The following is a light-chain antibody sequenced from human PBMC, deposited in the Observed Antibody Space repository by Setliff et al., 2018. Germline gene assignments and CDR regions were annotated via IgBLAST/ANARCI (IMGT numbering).Light chain of an antibody. CDR3: SSYGGDNNFV. V-gene: IGLV2-8*01. Sequence: QSALTQPPSASGSPGQSVTISCTGTNSDVGGYSYVSWYQQRPGKAPKLLIYEVSKRPSGVPDRFSDSKSGNTASLTVSGLQAEDEADYYCSSYGGDNNFVFGTGTKVTVL. J-gene: IGLJ1*01. CDR2: EVS. CDR1: NSDVGGYSY.